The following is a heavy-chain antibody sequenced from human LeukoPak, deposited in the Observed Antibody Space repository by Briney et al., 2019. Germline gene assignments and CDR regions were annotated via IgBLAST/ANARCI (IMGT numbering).Heavy chain of an antibody. V-gene: IGHV3-30*18. CDR2: ISYDGSNK. CDR3: AKDPLVRGVIIGGFDY. D-gene: IGHD3-10*01. J-gene: IGHJ4*02. Sequence: GGSLRLSCAAPGFTFSSYGMHWVRQAPGKGLEWVAVISYDGSNKYYADSVKGRFTISRDNSKNTLYLQMNSLRAEDTAVYYCAKDPLVRGVIIGGFDYWGQGTLVTVSS. CDR1: GFTFSSYG.